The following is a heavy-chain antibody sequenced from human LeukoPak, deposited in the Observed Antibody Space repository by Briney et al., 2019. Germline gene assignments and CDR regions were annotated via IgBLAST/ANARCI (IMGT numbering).Heavy chain of an antibody. CDR3: ARGLSGPYFYYYMDV. J-gene: IGHJ6*03. D-gene: IGHD2-15*01. Sequence: ASVKVSCKASGFTFTVYNIHWVRQAPGQGLEWMGWINPNNGGTNYAQKFQGRVTMTRDTSISTAYMELSRLRSDDTAVYYCARGLSGPYFYYYMDVWGKGTTVTVSS. V-gene: IGHV1-2*02. CDR1: GFTFTVYN. CDR2: INPNNGGT.